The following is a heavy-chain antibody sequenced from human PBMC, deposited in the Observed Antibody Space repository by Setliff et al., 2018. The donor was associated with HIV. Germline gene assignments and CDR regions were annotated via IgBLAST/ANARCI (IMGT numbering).Heavy chain of an antibody. CDR3: ARGDGYRSNDAYYDTGMDV. D-gene: IGHD5-12*01. Sequence: PSETLSLTCKVSGASISSYYWSWVRQPPGKGLEWIGYIYNSGHSNSKPSLKSRVTMSLDTSKNQFSLELTSVTAADTAVYFCARGDGYRSNDAYYDTGMDVWGQGITVTV. J-gene: IGHJ6*02. V-gene: IGHV4-59*01. CDR1: GASISSYY. CDR2: IYNSGHS.